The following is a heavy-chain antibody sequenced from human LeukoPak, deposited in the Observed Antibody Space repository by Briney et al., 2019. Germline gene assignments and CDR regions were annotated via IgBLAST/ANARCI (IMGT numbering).Heavy chain of an antibody. D-gene: IGHD6-19*01. CDR1: GFTFSSYA. CDR3: AKALMSYSSGWYD. CDR2: ISGSGGST. V-gene: IGHV3-23*01. J-gene: IGHJ6*02. Sequence: GGSLRLSCAVSGFTFSSYAMSWVRQAPGKELEWVSGISGSGGSTDYADSVKGRFTISRDNSKNTLYPQMNSLRAEDTAVYYCAKALMSYSSGWYDWGQGTTVTVSS.